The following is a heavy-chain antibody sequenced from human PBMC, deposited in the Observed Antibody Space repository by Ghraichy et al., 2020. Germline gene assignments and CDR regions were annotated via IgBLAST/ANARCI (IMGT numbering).Heavy chain of an antibody. CDR1: GFTFSTYW. V-gene: IGHV3-74*01. CDR3: ARVRTGTTGYGMDV. Sequence: GGSLRLSCAASGFTFSTYWMHWVRQAPGKGLVWVSRINSDGSSTSYADSVKGRFTISRDNAKNTLYLQMNSLRVEDTAVFYCARVRTGTTGYGMDVWGQGTTVTVSS. J-gene: IGHJ6*02. CDR2: INSDGSST. D-gene: IGHD1-7*01.